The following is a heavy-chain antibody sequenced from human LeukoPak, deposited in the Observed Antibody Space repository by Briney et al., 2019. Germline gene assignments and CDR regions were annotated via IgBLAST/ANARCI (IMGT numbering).Heavy chain of an antibody. CDR3: ARDQYTIFGVVRRTFPDY. CDR2: ISYDGSNK. V-gene: IGHV3-30-3*01. CDR1: GFTFSSYA. J-gene: IGHJ4*02. Sequence: PGGSLRLSCAASGFTFSSYAMHWVRQAPGKGLEWVAVISYDGSNKYYADSVKGRFTISRDNSKNTLYLQMNSLRAEDTAVYYCARDQYTIFGVVRRTFPDYWGQGTLVTVSS. D-gene: IGHD3-3*01.